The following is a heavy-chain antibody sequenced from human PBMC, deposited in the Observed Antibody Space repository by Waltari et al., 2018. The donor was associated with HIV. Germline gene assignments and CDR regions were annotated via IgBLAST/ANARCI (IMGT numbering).Heavy chain of an antibody. D-gene: IGHD2-21*02. CDR2: INAGNGNT. CDR1: GYTFTSYA. Sequence: QVQLVQSGAEVKKPGASVKVSCKASGYTFTSYAMHWVRQAPGQRLEWMGWINAGNGNTKYSQKFQGRVTITRDTSASTAYMELSSLRSEDTAVYYCAREGVTHYYYYYGMDVWGQGTTVTVSS. J-gene: IGHJ6*02. CDR3: AREGVTHYYYYYGMDV. V-gene: IGHV1-3*01.